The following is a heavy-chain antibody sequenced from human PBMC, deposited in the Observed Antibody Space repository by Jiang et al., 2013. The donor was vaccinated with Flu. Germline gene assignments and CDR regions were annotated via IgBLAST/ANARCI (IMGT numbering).Heavy chain of an antibody. Sequence: GPGLVKPSQTLSLTCTVFGGAISSGGYYWSWIRQHPGKGLEWIGYIYYSGSTYYNPSLKSRLTMSADTSKNQLSLKLRSVTAADTAVYFCARDAFKGWYGSAGHYFDSWGQGTLVTVSS. CDR2: IYYSGST. CDR3: ARDAFKGWYGSAGHYFDS. J-gene: IGHJ4*02. D-gene: IGHD6-19*01. CDR1: GGAISSGGYY. V-gene: IGHV4-31*03.